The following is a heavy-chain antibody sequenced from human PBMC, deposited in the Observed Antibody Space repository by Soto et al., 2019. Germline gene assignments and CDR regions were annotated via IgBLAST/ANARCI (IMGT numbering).Heavy chain of an antibody. CDR1: GYSFTYYF. V-gene: IGHV1-2*02. J-gene: IGHJ5*02. Sequence: ASVKVSFTGFGYSFTYYFIHWVRQAPGQGFEWMGWINPKSRGTTYAQKFQGRVTMTRDTSNTTAYMELRGLRSDDTAVYYCARVTLKAGNWLDPWGQGTLVTVSS. CDR2: INPKSRGT. CDR3: ARVTLKAGNWLDP.